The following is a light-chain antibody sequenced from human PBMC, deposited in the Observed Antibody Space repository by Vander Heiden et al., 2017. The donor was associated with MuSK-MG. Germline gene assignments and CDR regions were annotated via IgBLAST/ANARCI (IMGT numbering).Light chain of an antibody. CDR2: GAS. J-gene: IGKJ2*01. V-gene: IGKV3-20*01. CDR3: QQYGSSQYT. Sequence: EIVLTQSPGTLSLSPGERATLSCRASQSVSSSYLAWYQQKPVQAPRLLIYGASSSATGIPDTFSGSGSVTAFTLTIIRLEPEDIAVYYCQQYGSSQYTFGQRTKLEIK. CDR1: QSVSSSY.